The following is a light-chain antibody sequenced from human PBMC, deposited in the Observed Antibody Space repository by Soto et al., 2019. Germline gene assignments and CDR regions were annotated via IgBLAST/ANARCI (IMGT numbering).Light chain of an antibody. V-gene: IGKV3-20*01. CDR1: QSVPKNF. CDR3: QQYASSPLT. J-gene: IGKJ4*01. CDR2: GAS. Sequence: EIVLTQSPGTLYLSPGERDSLSCRASQSVPKNFLAWYQQKPGQALRLLISGASSRATGIPDRFSGSGSGTDFNLTISRLEAEYLAVYFWQQYASSPLTFGGGTKLEIK.